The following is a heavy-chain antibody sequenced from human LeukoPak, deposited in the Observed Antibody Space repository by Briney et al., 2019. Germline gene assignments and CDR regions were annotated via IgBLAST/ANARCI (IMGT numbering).Heavy chain of an antibody. D-gene: IGHD3-22*01. V-gene: IGHV3-21*01. J-gene: IGHJ3*02. CDR2: ISPSGDIK. Sequence: GGTLRLSCVASGFTFSRHGMNWVRQAPGKGLEWVSGISPSGDIKYYVDSVKGRFTVSRDNAKNSLYLQMNSLRAEDTAVYYCARDFHRRYYDSSGYNAFDIWGQGTMVTVSS. CDR1: GFTFSRHG. CDR3: ARDFHRRYYDSSGYNAFDI.